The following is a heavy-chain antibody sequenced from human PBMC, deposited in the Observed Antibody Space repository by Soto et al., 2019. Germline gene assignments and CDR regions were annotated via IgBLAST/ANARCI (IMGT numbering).Heavy chain of an antibody. D-gene: IGHD1-26*01. J-gene: IGHJ4*02. V-gene: IGHV1-8*01. CDR1: GYSFTSLD. CDR3: ARGVSAGVDY. Sequence: QVQLVQSGAEVREPGASVKVSCKASGYSFTSLDINWVRQTAGQGLERMGWMEPSTGRTGYAQKFQGRVTMTRDTSLNTADMELTTLTSDDTDFYYCARGVSAGVDYWGQGTLVIVSS. CDR2: MEPSTGRT.